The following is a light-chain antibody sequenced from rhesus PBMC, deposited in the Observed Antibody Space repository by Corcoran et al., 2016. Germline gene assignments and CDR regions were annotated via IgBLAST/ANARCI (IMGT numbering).Light chain of an antibody. CDR2: KAS. CDR3: QHGYGTPYS. Sequence: DIQMTQSPSSLSASVGDRVTITCRASDNVNNYLNWYQQKPGKAPKLQIYKASTLQSGVPSRFSGSGSGTDYTFTISSLQPEYVATYYCQHGYGTPYSFGQGTKVEIQ. V-gene: IGKV1-74*01. CDR1: DNVNNY. J-gene: IGKJ2*01.